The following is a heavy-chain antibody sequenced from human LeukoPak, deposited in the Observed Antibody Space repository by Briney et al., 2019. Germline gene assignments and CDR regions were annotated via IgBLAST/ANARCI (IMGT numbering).Heavy chain of an antibody. D-gene: IGHD4-17*01. Sequence: GGSLRLSCAASGFTFSSYSMNWVRQAPGKGLEWVSSISSSSSYIYYADSVKGRFTISRDNAKNSLYLQMNSLRAEDTAVYYCARDLGDYDGLGYFDYWGQGTLVTVSS. V-gene: IGHV3-21*01. CDR1: GFTFSSYS. J-gene: IGHJ4*02. CDR3: ARDLGDYDGLGYFDY. CDR2: ISSSSSYI.